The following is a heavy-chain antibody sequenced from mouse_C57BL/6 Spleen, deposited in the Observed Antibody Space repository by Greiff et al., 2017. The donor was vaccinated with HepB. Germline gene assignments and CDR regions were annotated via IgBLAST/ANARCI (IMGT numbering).Heavy chain of an antibody. CDR3: ARGDYYGSSPYYFDY. CDR1: GFTFSDYG. D-gene: IGHD1-1*01. Sequence: EVQLMESGGGLVKPGGSLKLSCAASGFTFSDYGMHWVRQAPEKGLEWVAYISSGSSTIYYADTVKGRFTISRDNAKNTLFLQMTSLRSEDTAMYYCARGDYYGSSPYYFDYWGQGTTLTVSS. V-gene: IGHV5-17*01. J-gene: IGHJ2*01. CDR2: ISSGSSTI.